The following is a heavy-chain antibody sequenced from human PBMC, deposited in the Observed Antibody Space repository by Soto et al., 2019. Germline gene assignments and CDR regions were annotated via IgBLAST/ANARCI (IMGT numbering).Heavy chain of an antibody. CDR2: IYYSGST. V-gene: IGHV4-31*03. J-gene: IGHJ4*02. CDR1: GGSISNPIYY. CDR3: AREPGRGQLVAIFGY. D-gene: IGHD6-6*01. Sequence: SETLSLTCSVSGGSISNPIYYWAWIRQHPGKGLEWIGYIYYSGSTYYNPSLKSRVTISVDTSKNQFSLKLSSVTAADTAVYYCAREPGRGQLVAIFGYWGQGTLVTVSS.